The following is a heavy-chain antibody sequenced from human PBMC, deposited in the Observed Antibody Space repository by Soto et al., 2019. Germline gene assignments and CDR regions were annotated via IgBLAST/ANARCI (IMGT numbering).Heavy chain of an antibody. CDR2: FGPEDGET. CDR3: AGDGKDFRSGYPDY. Sequence: GASVKVSCKVSGYTLTELSMHWVRQAPGKGLEWMGGFGPEDGETIYAQKFQGRVTMTADTSTDTAYMELSSLRSDDTAVYYCAGDGKDFRSGYPDYWGKGTLVTVAS. CDR1: GYTLTELS. J-gene: IGHJ4*02. V-gene: IGHV1-24*01. D-gene: IGHD3-3*01.